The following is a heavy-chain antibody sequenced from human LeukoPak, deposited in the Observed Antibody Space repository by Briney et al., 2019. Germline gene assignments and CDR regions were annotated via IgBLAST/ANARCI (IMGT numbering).Heavy chain of an antibody. CDR2: MNPNSGNT. J-gene: IGHJ3*02. V-gene: IGHV1-8*03. CDR1: GYTFTSYD. CDR3: ARQRMRELRAFDI. Sequence: ASVKVSCKASGYTFTSYDINWVRQATGQGLEWMGWMNPNSGNTGYAQKFQGRVTITRNTSISTAYMELSSLRSEDTAVYYCARQRMRELRAFDIWGQGTMVTVSS. D-gene: IGHD1-26*01.